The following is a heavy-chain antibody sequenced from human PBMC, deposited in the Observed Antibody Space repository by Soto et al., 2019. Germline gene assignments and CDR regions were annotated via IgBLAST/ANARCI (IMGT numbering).Heavy chain of an antibody. Sequence: ASVKVSCKASGYTFTSYGISWVRQAPGQGLEWMGWISAYNGNTNYAQKLQGRVTMTTDTSTSTAYMELRSLRSDDTAVYYCARDGEDIVATIPQYYYYGMDVWGQGTTVTVSS. CDR3: ARDGEDIVATIPQYYYYGMDV. CDR2: ISAYNGNT. CDR1: GYTFTSYG. D-gene: IGHD5-12*01. V-gene: IGHV1-18*01. J-gene: IGHJ6*02.